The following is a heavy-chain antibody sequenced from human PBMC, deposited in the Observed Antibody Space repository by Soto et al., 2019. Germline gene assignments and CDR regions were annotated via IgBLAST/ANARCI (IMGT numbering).Heavy chain of an antibody. J-gene: IGHJ5*02. CDR2: IYYSGST. CDR1: GGSISSYY. CDR3: ATLPPRIVVSLLPIPT. V-gene: IGHV4-59*08. D-gene: IGHD2-21*01. Sequence: SETLSLTCTVSGGSISSYYWSWIRQPPGKGLEWIGYIYYSGSTNYNPSLKSRVTISVDTSKNQFSLKLNSMTAADTAVYYCATLPPRIVVSLLPIPTWGQGILVTVS.